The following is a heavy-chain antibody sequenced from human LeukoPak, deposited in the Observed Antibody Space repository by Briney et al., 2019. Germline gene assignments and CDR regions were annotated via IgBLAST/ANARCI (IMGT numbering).Heavy chain of an antibody. D-gene: IGHD3-3*01. V-gene: IGHV3-73*01. CDR3: TRQRDFWSGYYNAYYYYMDV. J-gene: IGHJ6*03. CDR1: GFTFSGSA. Sequence: QSGGSLRLSCAASGFTFSGSAMHWVRQASGKGLEWVGRIRSKANSYATAYAASVKGRFTISRDDSKNTAYLQMNSLKTEDTAVYYCTRQRDFWSGYYNAYYYYMDVWGKGTTVTVSS. CDR2: IRSKANSYAT.